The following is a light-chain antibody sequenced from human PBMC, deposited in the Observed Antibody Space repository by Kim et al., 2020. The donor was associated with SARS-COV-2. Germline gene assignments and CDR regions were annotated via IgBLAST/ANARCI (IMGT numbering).Light chain of an antibody. CDR1: GANSGEGDD. V-gene: IGLV1-40*01. CDR3: QYYHSALGGSA. Sequence: TVNISWNGNGANSGEGDDVQWYEQLPGQAPKLHIYGNDNRPSRVPARFDGSKSGASASLAIAGLQAEDADDYYGQYYHSALGGSAFGAGTQLTVL. CDR2: GND. J-gene: IGLJ2*01.